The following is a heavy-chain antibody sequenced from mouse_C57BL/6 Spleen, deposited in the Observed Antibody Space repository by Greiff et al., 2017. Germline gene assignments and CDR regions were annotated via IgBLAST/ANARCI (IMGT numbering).Heavy chain of an antibody. CDR3: ARNGYGYDDDYAMDY. CDR1: GYTFTSYW. J-gene: IGHJ4*01. Sequence: VQLQQPGAELVMPGASVKLSCKASGYTFTSYWMHWVKQRPGQGLEWIGEIDPSDSYTNYNQKFKGKSTLTVDKSSSTAYMQLSSLTSEDSAVYYGARNGYGYDDDYAMDYWGQGTSVTVSS. CDR2: IDPSDSYT. D-gene: IGHD2-2*01. V-gene: IGHV1-69*01.